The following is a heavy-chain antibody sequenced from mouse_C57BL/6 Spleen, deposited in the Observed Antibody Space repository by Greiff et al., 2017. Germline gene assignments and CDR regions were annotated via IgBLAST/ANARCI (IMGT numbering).Heavy chain of an antibody. CDR2: IHPNSGST. CDR3: ARVFITTVVGYFDV. Sequence: VQLQQSGAELVKPGASVKLSCKASGYTFTSYWMHWVKQRPGQGLEWIGMIHPNSGSTNYNEKFKSKATLTVDKSSSTAYMQLSSLTSEDSAVYYCARVFITTVVGYFDVWGTGTTVTVSS. CDR1: GYTFTSYW. J-gene: IGHJ1*03. V-gene: IGHV1-64*01. D-gene: IGHD1-1*01.